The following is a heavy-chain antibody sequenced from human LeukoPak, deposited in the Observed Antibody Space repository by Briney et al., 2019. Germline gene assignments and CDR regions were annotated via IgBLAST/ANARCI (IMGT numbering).Heavy chain of an antibody. Sequence: GGSLRLSCAASGFTFSSYAMNWVRQAPGKGLEWVSAVSGGYGSTYYADSVKGRFTISRDISKNTLYLQMNSLRAEDMAVYYCAKGVGSTGGFDYWGQGTLVTVSS. J-gene: IGHJ4*02. V-gene: IGHV3-23*01. CDR1: GFTFSSYA. CDR3: AKGVGSTGGFDY. D-gene: IGHD2-8*02. CDR2: VSGGYGST.